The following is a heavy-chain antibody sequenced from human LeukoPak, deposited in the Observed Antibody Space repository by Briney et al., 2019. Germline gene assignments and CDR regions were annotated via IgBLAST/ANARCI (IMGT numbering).Heavy chain of an antibody. J-gene: IGHJ4*02. CDR1: GLTFSSYW. Sequence: GGSPRLSCAASGLTFSSYWMSWVRQAPGKGLEWVANIKQDGSEKYYVDSVKGRFTISRDNAKNSLYLQMNSLRAEDTAVYYCARDGYNWASYWGQGTLVTVSS. V-gene: IGHV3-7*01. D-gene: IGHD5-24*01. CDR3: ARDGYNWASY. CDR2: IKQDGSEK.